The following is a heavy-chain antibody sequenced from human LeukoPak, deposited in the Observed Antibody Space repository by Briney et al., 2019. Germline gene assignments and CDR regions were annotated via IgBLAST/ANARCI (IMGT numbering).Heavy chain of an antibody. CDR3: ARTRYSGGWFFDY. J-gene: IGHJ4*02. Sequence: PSETLSLTCAVSGGSISSYYWSWIRQPPGKGLEWIGYIHYSGSTNYNPSHKSRVTISVDTSKNHFSLKLRSVTAADTAVYYCARTRYSGGWFFDYWGQGTQVTVSS. D-gene: IGHD6-19*01. CDR2: IHYSGST. CDR1: GGSISSYY. V-gene: IGHV4-59*01.